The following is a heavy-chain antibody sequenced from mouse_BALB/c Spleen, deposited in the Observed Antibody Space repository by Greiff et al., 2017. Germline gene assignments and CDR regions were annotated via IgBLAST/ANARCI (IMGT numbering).Heavy chain of an antibody. CDR3: ARRIYGNYAMDY. D-gene: IGHD2-1*01. V-gene: IGHV5-17*02. CDR1: GFTFSSFG. Sequence: EVQLVESGGGLVQPGGSRKLSCAASGFTFSSFGMHWVRQAPEKGLEWVAYISSGSSTIYYADTVKGRFTISRDNPKNTLFLQMTSLRSEDTAMYYCARRIYGNYAMDYWGQGTSVTVSS. CDR2: ISSGSSTI. J-gene: IGHJ4*01.